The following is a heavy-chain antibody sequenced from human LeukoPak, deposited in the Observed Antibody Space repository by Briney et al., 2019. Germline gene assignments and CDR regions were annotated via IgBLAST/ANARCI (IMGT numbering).Heavy chain of an antibody. V-gene: IGHV3-21*01. Sequence: GGSLRLSCAASGFTFSSYSMNWVRQAPGKGLEWVSSISSSSSYIYYADSVKGRFTISRDNAKNSLYLQMNSLRAEDTAVYYCARVVVPAAIVTPSYYYYMDAWGKGTTVTVSS. J-gene: IGHJ6*03. D-gene: IGHD2-2*02. CDR3: ARVVVPAAIVTPSYYYYMDA. CDR1: GFTFSSYS. CDR2: ISSSSSYI.